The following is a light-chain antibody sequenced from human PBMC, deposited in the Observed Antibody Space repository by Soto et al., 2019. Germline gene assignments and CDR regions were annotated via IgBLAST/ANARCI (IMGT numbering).Light chain of an antibody. Sequence: EIVLTQSPATLSLSPGERATLSCRASQSVNSYLAWYQQKCGQAPRLLIYDTSNRATGIPDRFSGSGSGTDFTLTISSLAPEDFSGYYCQQRSSWPTFGQGTRLEIK. CDR3: QQRSSWPT. CDR1: QSVNSY. CDR2: DTS. J-gene: IGKJ2*01. V-gene: IGKV3-11*01.